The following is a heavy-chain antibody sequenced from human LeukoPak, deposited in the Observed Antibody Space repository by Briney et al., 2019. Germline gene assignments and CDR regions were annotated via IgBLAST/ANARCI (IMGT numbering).Heavy chain of an antibody. CDR1: GYTFTSYG. V-gene: IGHV1-18*01. CDR3: AREDSSGYSNWFDP. J-gene: IGHJ5*02. Sequence: ASVKVSCKASGYTFTSYGISWVRQAPGQGLEWMGWISAYNGNTNYAQKFQGRVTITTDESTSTAYMELSSLRSEDTAVYYCAREDSSGYSNWFDPWGQGTLVTVSS. D-gene: IGHD3-22*01. CDR2: ISAYNGNT.